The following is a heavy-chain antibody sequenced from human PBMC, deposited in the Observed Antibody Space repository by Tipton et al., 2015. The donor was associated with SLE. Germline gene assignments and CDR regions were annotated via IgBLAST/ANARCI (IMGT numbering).Heavy chain of an antibody. D-gene: IGHD3-16*01. CDR1: GGSINTHY. CDR2: IYYAGST. V-gene: IGHV4-59*11. J-gene: IGHJ5*02. Sequence: TLSLTCTFSGGSINTHYWSWIRQPPGKGLEWIGYIYYAGSTSYNPSLKSRVTMSLDTSKKQFSLKLSSVTAADTAVYYCAKELMGVGAENWFDPWGQGTLVTVSS. CDR3: AKELMGVGAENWFDP.